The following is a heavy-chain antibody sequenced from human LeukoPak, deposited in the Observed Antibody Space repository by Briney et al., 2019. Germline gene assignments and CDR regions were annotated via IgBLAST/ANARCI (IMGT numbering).Heavy chain of an antibody. V-gene: IGHV3-7*01. Sequence: PGGSLRLSCAASGFTFSRAWMSWVRQAPGKGLEWVANIKEDGSEDYYADSVKGRFAISKDNAKNLLYLQMNNLRAEDTAMYYCARDADGYEDWGQGTLVIVSS. CDR2: IKEDGSED. J-gene: IGHJ4*02. CDR1: GFTFSRAW. D-gene: IGHD5-24*01. CDR3: ARDADGYED.